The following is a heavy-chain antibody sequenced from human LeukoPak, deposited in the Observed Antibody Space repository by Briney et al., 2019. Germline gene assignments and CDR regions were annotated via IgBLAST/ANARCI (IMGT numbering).Heavy chain of an antibody. CDR2: ISGSGGST. Sequence: GGSLRLSCAASGFTFSNYAMSWVRQAPGKGLEWVSAISGSGGSTYYADSVKGRFTISRDNSKNTLYLQMNSLRAEDTAVYYCAKTSTLGLYYFDYWGQGTLVTVSS. CDR1: GFTFSNYA. D-gene: IGHD3-16*01. J-gene: IGHJ4*02. V-gene: IGHV3-23*01. CDR3: AKTSTLGLYYFDY.